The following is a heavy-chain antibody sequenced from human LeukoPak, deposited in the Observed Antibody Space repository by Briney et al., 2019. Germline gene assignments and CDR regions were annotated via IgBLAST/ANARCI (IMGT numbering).Heavy chain of an antibody. Sequence: ASVKVSCKASGYTFTGYYMHWLRQAPGQGLECMGWINPNSGGTNYAQKFQGMVTMTRDTSITTAYMELSRLRSDDTAVYYCARDRLYYGSGSINWFDPWGQGTLVTVSS. CDR2: INPNSGGT. CDR1: GYTFTGYY. V-gene: IGHV1-2*02. CDR3: ARDRLYYGSGSINWFDP. J-gene: IGHJ5*02. D-gene: IGHD3-10*01.